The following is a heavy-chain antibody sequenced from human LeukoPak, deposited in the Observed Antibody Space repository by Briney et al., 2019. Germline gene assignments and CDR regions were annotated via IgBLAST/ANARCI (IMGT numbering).Heavy chain of an antibody. D-gene: IGHD6-19*01. Sequence: GGSLRLSCAASGFTFSSYAMSWVRQAPGKGMEWVSAVSGSGGSTYYADSVKGRFPISRDNSKNTLYLQMSSLRAEVTAVYYCAKSLSGWPAEYFQQWGQGTLVTLSS. J-gene: IGHJ1*01. CDR2: VSGSGGST. CDR3: AKSLSGWPAEYFQQ. CDR1: GFTFSSYA. V-gene: IGHV3-23*01.